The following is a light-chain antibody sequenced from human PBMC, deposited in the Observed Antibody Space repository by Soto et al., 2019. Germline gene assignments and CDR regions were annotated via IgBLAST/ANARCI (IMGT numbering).Light chain of an antibody. CDR2: VVS. V-gene: IGLV2-11*01. Sequence: SVLTQPHSVSGSPGQSVTISCTGTSVDVGAYDFVSWYQQHPGKAPKLLIYVVSGRPSGVPDRFSGSKSGNAASLTISGLQAEDEADYYCQSYDSSLSGYVFGTGTKVTVL. CDR1: SVDVGAYDF. CDR3: QSYDSSLSGYV. J-gene: IGLJ1*01.